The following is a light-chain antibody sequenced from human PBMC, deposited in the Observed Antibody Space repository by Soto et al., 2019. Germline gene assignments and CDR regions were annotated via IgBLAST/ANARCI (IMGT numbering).Light chain of an antibody. V-gene: IGLV1-40*01. Sequence: QSALTQPPSVSGAPGQRGTISCTGSSPKIGAGYDIHWYQQLPGTAPKLLIYANNNRPSGVPDRFAGSKSGTSASLAITGLQAEDEADYYCQSSDSTLSRVFGTGTKVTVL. CDR1: SPKIGAGYD. CDR3: QSSDSTLSRV. J-gene: IGLJ1*01. CDR2: ANN.